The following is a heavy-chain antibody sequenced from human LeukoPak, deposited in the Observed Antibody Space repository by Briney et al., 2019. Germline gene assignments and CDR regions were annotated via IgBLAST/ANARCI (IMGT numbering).Heavy chain of an antibody. CDR2: IYYSGST. V-gene: IGHV4-31*03. D-gene: IGHD5-24*01. CDR1: GGSMSNSGYY. Sequence: SETLSLTCTVSGGSMSNSGYYWSWIRQHPGKGLEWIGYIYYSGSTYYNPSLKSRVTISVDTSKNQFSLKLSSVTVADTAVYYCARAEMVTTVGWFDPWGQGTLVKVSS. J-gene: IGHJ5*02. CDR3: ARAEMVTTVGWFDP.